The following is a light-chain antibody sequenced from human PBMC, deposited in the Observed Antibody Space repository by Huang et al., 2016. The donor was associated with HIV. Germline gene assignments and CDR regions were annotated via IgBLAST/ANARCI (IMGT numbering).Light chain of an antibody. CDR2: DAS. CDR3: QQRSNWPLT. Sequence: EIVLTQSPATLSLSPGERATLSCRASQSVNNYLAWFQQTPGQAPSLLIYDASYRATGIPGSVSGSGSGTDFTLTISSLEPEDFAVYYCQQRSNWPLTFGGGTKVEIK. J-gene: IGKJ4*01. CDR1: QSVNNY. V-gene: IGKV3-11*01.